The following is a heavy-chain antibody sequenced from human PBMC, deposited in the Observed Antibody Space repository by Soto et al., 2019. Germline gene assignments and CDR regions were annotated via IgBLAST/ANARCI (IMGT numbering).Heavy chain of an antibody. D-gene: IGHD4-17*01. J-gene: IGHJ4*02. CDR3: ARYRFEYYGGNYYHY. V-gene: IGHV1-18*01. Sequence: GASVKVSCKASGYTYTIYGISWVRQAPGQGLEWMGWISAYNGNTNYAQKLQGRVTMTTDPSPSTAYMELSSLRSDDTSFYYCARYRFEYYGGNYYHYWGQGTLVTVSS. CDR1: GYTYTIYG. CDR2: ISAYNGNT.